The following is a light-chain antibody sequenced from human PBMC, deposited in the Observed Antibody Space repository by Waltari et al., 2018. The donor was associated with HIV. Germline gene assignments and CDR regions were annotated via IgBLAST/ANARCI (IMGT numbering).Light chain of an antibody. Sequence: SVLTQPPSASGTPGQRVTISCSGSSSNIGSNALNWYQQFPGTSPKLLIYSTNPRPSGVPDRVSASRSATSASLAISGLQSEDEADYYCAAWDDSLNGVVFGGGTKLTVL. CDR1: SSNIGSNA. V-gene: IGLV1-44*01. CDR3: AAWDDSLNGVV. CDR2: STN. J-gene: IGLJ3*02.